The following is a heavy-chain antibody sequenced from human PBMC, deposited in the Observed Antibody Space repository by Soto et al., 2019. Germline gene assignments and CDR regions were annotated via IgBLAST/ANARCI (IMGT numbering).Heavy chain of an antibody. CDR1: GFSSGFTFSRTW. J-gene: IGHJ5*02. D-gene: IGHD2-21*01. CDR2: IKSKNDGGTT. CDR3: TTARGDCRPVDP. Sequence: EVQLVVSGGGLVQPGGSLRLSCAASGFSSGFTFSRTWMNWIRQAPGKGLEWVGHIKSKNDGGTTEYAAPAKGRFTISRDDSKSTLYLEMNSLKAEDTAMYYCTTARGDCRPVDPWGQGTLVTVSS. V-gene: IGHV3-15*05.